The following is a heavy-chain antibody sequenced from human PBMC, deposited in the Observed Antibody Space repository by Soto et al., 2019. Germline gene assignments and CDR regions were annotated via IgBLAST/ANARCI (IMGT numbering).Heavy chain of an antibody. J-gene: IGHJ6*02. CDR3: AREMATIRYYYYGMDV. D-gene: IGHD5-12*01. V-gene: IGHV1-69*13. Sequence: SVKVSCKASRVAFSKFIVTWVRQAPGLGLEWVGGIIPIFGTANYAQKFQCRVTITADESTSTAYMELSSLRSEDTAMYYCAREMATIRYYYYGMDVWGQGTTVTVSS. CDR2: IIPIFGTA. CDR1: RVAFSKFI.